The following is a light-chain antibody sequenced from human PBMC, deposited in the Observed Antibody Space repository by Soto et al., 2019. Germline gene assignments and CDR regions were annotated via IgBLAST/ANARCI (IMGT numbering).Light chain of an antibody. J-gene: IGLJ1*01. CDR3: SSYTSSSTYV. CDR2: EVS. CDR1: SSDVGGYNS. V-gene: IGLV2-14*01. Sequence: QSALTQPASVSGSPGQSITISCTGTSSDVGGYNSVSWYQQHPGKAPKLMIYEVSNRPSGVSNRFSGSKSVNTASLTISGLQAEDEADYYCSSYTSSSTYVFGTGTQLTVL.